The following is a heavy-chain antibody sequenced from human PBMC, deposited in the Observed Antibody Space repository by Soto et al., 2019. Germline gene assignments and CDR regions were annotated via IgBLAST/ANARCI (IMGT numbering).Heavy chain of an antibody. CDR1: GGSVSSGNYY. D-gene: IGHD4-4*01. CDR3: ARSMHYSAGSNYSPFDY. Sequence: QVQLQESGPGLVKPSETLSLTCTVSGGSVSSGNYYWSWIRQPPGKGLEWIGYFYYTGSTNYNPSRKGRVAMSIDASKNQFSLRLGSVTAADTAVYYCARSMHYSAGSNYSPFDYWGQGTLVTVSS. CDR2: FYYTGST. J-gene: IGHJ4*02. V-gene: IGHV4-61*01.